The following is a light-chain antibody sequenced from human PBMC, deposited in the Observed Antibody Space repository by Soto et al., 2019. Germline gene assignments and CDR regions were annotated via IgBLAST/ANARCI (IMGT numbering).Light chain of an antibody. CDR3: MQALQTLLT. V-gene: IGKV2-28*01. CDR1: QSLLHSNGYNY. Sequence: DIVMTQSPLSLPVTPGEPASISCRSSQSLLHSNGYNYLDWYLQKPGQSPQLLIYLGSNRASGVPDRFSGHGPGTDFKLKISRVEAEDVGVYYCMQALQTLLTFRPGTKVDIK. J-gene: IGKJ3*01. CDR2: LGS.